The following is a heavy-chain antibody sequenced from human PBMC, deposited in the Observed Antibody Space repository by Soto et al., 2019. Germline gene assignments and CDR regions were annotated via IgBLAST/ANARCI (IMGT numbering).Heavy chain of an antibody. D-gene: IGHD3-10*01. CDR2: ISSGSSYI. V-gene: IGHV3-21*01. CDR3: ARGILSGGAYPDS. CDR1: GFTFSTYT. Sequence: GGSLRLSCAASGFTFSTYTMNWVRQAPGKGLEWISSISSGSSYIYYAGSVKGRFTISRDNAKNSLFLQMNSLRTDDTAVYYCARGILSGGAYPDSWGQGTKVTVSS. J-gene: IGHJ5*01.